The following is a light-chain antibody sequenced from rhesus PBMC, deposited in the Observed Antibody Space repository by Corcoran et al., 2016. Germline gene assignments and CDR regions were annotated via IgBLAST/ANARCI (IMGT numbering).Light chain of an antibody. CDR1: QGISNW. CDR2: RAS. J-gene: IGKJ2*01. V-gene: IGKV1-69*01. CDR3: QQHDNFPYS. Sequence: DIQMTQSPSSLSASVGDRVTLSCRASQGISNWLAWYQQKPGTAPNLLIYRASNLEAGVPSRFSGSGSGTDFTLTISSLQFEDISTYYWQQHDNFPYSFGQGTKVEIK.